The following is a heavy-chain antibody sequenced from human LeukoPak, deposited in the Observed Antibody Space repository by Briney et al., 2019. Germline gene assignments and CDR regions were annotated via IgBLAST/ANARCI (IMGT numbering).Heavy chain of an antibody. J-gene: IGHJ4*02. CDR3: ARLYLPATRFDY. Sequence: GSLRLSCAASGFTFSNAWMSWVRQPPGKGLEWIGEIYHSGSTNYNPSLKSRVTISVDKFKNQFSLKLTSVTAADTAVYYCARLYLPATRFDYWGQGTLVTVSS. V-gene: IGHV4-4*02. D-gene: IGHD5-24*01. CDR1: GFTFSNAW. CDR2: IYHSGST.